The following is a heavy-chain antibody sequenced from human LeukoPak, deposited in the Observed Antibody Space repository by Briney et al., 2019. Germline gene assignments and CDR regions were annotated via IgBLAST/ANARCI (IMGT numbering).Heavy chain of an antibody. CDR3: ARCLWQGKDYYGSGSQTWFDP. J-gene: IGHJ5*02. Sequence: SETLSLTCTVSGGSISSSSYYWGWIRQPPGKGLEWIRSIYYSGSTYYNPSLKSRVTISVDTSKNQFSLKLSSVTAADTAVYYCARCLWQGKDYYGSGSQTWFDPWGQGTLVTVSS. V-gene: IGHV4-39*07. CDR2: IYYSGST. CDR1: GGSISSSSYY. D-gene: IGHD3-10*01.